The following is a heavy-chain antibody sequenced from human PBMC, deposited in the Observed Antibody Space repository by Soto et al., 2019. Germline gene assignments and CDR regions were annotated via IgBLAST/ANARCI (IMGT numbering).Heavy chain of an antibody. V-gene: IGHV4-31*03. D-gene: IGHD2-2*01. CDR2: INYRGTT. Sequence: QVQLQESGPGLVRPSQTLSLTCTVSGGSITNGDYYWNWLWPHPGKGLEWIGYINYRGTTSYNPSLKSRVFISVETSKNQSSLNLSSVTAADTAVYFCARDAPGEAPYWGQGTLVTVSS. CDR1: GGSITNGDYY. CDR3: ARDAPGEAPY. J-gene: IGHJ4*02.